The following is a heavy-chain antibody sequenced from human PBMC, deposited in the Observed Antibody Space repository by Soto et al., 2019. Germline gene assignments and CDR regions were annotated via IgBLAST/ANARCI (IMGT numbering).Heavy chain of an antibody. Sequence: ASVKVSCKASGYTFTAYSMHWVRQAPGQGLEWIGWFNPNSGDTVYAEKFQGRVTLTRDTSISTAYMELSSLRSDDTALYYCAREGSAVLGFDYWGMGTLVTVXS. CDR3: AREGSAVLGFDY. J-gene: IGHJ4*02. CDR1: GYTFTAYS. V-gene: IGHV1-2*02. D-gene: IGHD6-19*01. CDR2: FNPNSGDT.